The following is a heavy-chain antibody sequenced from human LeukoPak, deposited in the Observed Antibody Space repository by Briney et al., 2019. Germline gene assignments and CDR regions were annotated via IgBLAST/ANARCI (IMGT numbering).Heavy chain of an antibody. D-gene: IGHD3-22*01. CDR2: ISGSGGIT. V-gene: IGHV3-23*01. Sequence: GGSLRLSCAASGFTFSNFPMSWVRQAPGKGLQWVSAISGSGGITYYADSVKGRFTISRDNSKNTLYLQMNSLRAEDTAVYYCASRPYDSSGYYYIWGQGTLVTVSS. CDR3: ASRPYDSSGYYYI. J-gene: IGHJ4*02. CDR1: GFTFSNFP.